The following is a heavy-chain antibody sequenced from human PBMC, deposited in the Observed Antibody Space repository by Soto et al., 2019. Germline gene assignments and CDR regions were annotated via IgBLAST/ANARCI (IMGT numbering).Heavy chain of an antibody. CDR2: INHSGST. CDR3: ARVKRYPNWFDH. CDR1: GWSFSGYY. Sequence: XETLSLTCAVYGWSFSGYYWSWIRQPPGKGLEWIGEINHSGSTNYNPSLKSRVTISVDTSKNQFSLKLSSVTAADTAVYYCARVKRYPNWFDHWGQGTLVTVSS. J-gene: IGHJ5*02. D-gene: IGHD1-1*01. V-gene: IGHV4-34*01.